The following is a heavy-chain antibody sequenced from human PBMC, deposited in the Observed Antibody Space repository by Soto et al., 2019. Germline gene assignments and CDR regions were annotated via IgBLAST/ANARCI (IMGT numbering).Heavy chain of an antibody. J-gene: IGHJ6*02. D-gene: IGHD2-2*01. CDR1: GFTCRNYA. Sequence: GGSLRLSCAASGFTCRNYAMSWVRQAPGKGLEWVSRISGNGGDINYADSVKGRFTISRDNSKNTLYLQMNSLRAEDTAVYYCAKRGDIVEVSRTFVGYGMDVWGQGTTVTASS. CDR3: AKRGDIVEVSRTFVGYGMDV. V-gene: IGHV3-23*01. CDR2: ISGNGGDI.